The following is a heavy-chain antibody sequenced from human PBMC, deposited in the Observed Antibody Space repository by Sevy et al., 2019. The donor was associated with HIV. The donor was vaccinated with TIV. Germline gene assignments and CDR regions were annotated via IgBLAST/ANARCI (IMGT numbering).Heavy chain of an antibody. V-gene: IGHV3-30*04. J-gene: IGHJ3*02. Sequence: GGSLRLSCAASGFAFSNYAMHWVRQAPGKGLEWVSVISYDAINTDYADSVKGRFTISRDNSKNTLYLHMNSLRAEDTAVYYCAKFPPEGAFDIWGQGTMVTVSS. D-gene: IGHD2-21*01. CDR2: ISYDAINT. CDR1: GFAFSNYA. CDR3: AKFPPEGAFDI.